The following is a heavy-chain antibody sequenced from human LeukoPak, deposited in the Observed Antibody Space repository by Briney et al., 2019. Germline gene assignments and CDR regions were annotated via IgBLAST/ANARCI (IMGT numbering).Heavy chain of an antibody. CDR1: GFTFSSYA. J-gene: IGHJ6*02. V-gene: IGHV3-23*01. CDR3: AKDSPYYDFWSGYSPETYYGMDV. CDR2: ISGSGGST. D-gene: IGHD3-3*01. Sequence: GGSLRLSCAASGFTFSSYAMSWVRQAPGKGLEWVSAISGSGGSTYYADSVKGWFTISRDNSKNTLYLQMNSMRAEDTAVYYCAKDSPYYDFWSGYSPETYYGMDVWGQGTTVTVSS.